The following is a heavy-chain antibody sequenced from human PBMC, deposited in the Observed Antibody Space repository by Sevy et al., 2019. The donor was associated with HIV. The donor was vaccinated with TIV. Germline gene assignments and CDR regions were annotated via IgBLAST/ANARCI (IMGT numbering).Heavy chain of an antibody. CDR2: IHSNDTT. D-gene: IGHD5-18*01. CDR1: GFTVNSNY. J-gene: IGHJ4*02. CDR3: ARGKSGYGYALNY. V-gene: IGHV3-66*01. Sequence: GGSLRLSCAASGFTVNSNYMTWVRQAPGKGLEGVSVIHSNDTTYHADSAKDSVTISRNNFKNTIYLHMSSLRAEETAVYYCARGKSGYGYALNYWGQGTLVTVSS.